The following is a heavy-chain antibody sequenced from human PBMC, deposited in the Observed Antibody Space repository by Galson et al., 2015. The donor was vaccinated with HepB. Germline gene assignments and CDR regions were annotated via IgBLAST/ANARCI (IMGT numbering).Heavy chain of an antibody. CDR3: ARYRPRGLVVPARPLDY. J-gene: IGHJ4*02. D-gene: IGHD2-2*01. Sequence: SLRLSCAASGFTFSDYYMSWIRQAPGKGLEWVSYISSSSSYTNYADSVKGRFTISRDNAKNSLYLQMNSLRAEDTAVYYCARYRPRGLVVPARPLDYWGQGTLVTVSS. CDR2: ISSSSSYT. CDR1: GFTFSDYY. V-gene: IGHV3-11*03.